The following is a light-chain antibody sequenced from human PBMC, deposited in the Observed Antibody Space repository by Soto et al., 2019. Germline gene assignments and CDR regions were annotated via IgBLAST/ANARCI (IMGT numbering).Light chain of an antibody. CDR3: QQCYNTLF. CDR2: WAT. J-gene: IGKJ2*01. Sequence: DIVMTQSPDSLAVSLGERATINCKSSQSVLQSSDNRNYLAWYQHKPGQPPRLLISWATTRESGVPDRFSGSGSGTDFTLTISSLQAEDVAVYYCQQCYNTLFFGQGTYLEIK. CDR1: QSVLQSSDNRNY. V-gene: IGKV4-1*01.